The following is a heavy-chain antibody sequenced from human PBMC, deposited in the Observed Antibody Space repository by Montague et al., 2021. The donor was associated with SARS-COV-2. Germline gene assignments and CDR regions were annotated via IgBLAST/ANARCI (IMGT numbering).Heavy chain of an antibody. D-gene: IGHD3-16*02. CDR2: ISTSAYTT. V-gene: IGHV3-48*03. J-gene: IGHJ3*02. Sequence: SLRLSCAASGFTFNYYDMNWVRQAPGKGPVWISYISTSAYTTSYAGSVKGRFTISRDNGKNSLYLQMNSLRVEDTAVYYCTRDYRSVVGDGLDIWGQGTKVTVSS. CDR3: TRDYRSVVGDGLDI. CDR1: GFTFNYYD.